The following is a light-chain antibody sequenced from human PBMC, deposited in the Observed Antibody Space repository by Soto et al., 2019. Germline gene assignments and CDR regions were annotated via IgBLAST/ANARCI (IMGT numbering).Light chain of an antibody. CDR2: AVS. CDR3: QQYRGS. Sequence: EIVLTQSPGILSLSPGERATLSCRASQSVSSTYLAWYQQKPGRAPRLLIYAVSSRATGIPDRFRGSGSGTDFSLTISRLEPEDFAVYYCQQYRGSFGKGTKLEMK. V-gene: IGKV3-20*01. J-gene: IGKJ2*04. CDR1: QSVSSTY.